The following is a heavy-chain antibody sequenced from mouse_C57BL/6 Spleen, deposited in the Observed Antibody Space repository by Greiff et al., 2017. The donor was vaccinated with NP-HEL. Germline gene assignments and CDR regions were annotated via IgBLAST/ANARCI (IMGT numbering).Heavy chain of an antibody. CDR3: ARRGEFVGYFDY. CDR1: GFTFSDFY. Sequence: EVKLVESGGGLVQSGRSLRLSCATSGFTFSDFYMEWVRQAPGKGLEWIAASRNKANDYTTEYSASVQGRFIVSRDTSQSILYLQMNALRAEDTAIYYCARRGEFVGYFDYWGQGTTLTVSS. V-gene: IGHV7-1*01. CDR2: SRNKANDYTT. J-gene: IGHJ2*01.